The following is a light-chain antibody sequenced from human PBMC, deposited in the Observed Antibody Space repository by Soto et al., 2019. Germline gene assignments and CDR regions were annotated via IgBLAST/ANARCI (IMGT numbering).Light chain of an antibody. V-gene: IGKV3-15*01. CDR2: GAS. CDR1: QNINTN. Sequence: EIVMTQSPATLSVSPGERATLSCRASQNINTNLAWYQQKPGQAPRLLIYGASTRAATFPARFSGSGSGTEFTLTISSLHPEDSAVYFCQHYNNWPPYAFGQGTKV. J-gene: IGKJ2*01. CDR3: QHYNNWPPYA.